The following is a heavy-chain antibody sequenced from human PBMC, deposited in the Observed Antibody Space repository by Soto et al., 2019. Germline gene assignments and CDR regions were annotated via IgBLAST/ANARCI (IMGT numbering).Heavy chain of an antibody. V-gene: IGHV1-69*13. J-gene: IGHJ6*02. D-gene: IGHD5-18*01. CDR1: GVSFTYT. Sequence: SVKVSCKASGVSFTYTLSWVRQAPGQGLEWMGGIIPIFGTTNYAQKFQGRVTITADESTKTAYMELSTLRSEDTAVYYCARLHSHGTYGMDVWGQGTTVTVSS. CDR2: IIPIFGTT. CDR3: ARLHSHGTYGMDV.